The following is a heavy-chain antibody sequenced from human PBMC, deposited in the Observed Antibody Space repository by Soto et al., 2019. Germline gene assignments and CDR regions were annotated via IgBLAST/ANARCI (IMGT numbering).Heavy chain of an antibody. CDR1: GGSISSSSYY. J-gene: IGHJ4*02. D-gene: IGHD6-6*01. V-gene: IGHV4-39*01. CDR3: ATSIAARQRGWLFDY. Sequence: QLQLQESGPGLVKPSETLSLTCTVSGGSISSSSYYWGWIRQPPGKGLEWIGSIYYSGSTYYNPSLKSRVTISVNTSKSQFSLKLSSGTAADTAVYYCATSIAARQRGWLFDYWGQGTLVTVSS. CDR2: IYYSGST.